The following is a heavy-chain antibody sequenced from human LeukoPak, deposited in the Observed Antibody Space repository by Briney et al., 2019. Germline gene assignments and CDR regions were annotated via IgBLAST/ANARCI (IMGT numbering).Heavy chain of an antibody. CDR1: GFTFSSYA. J-gene: IGHJ6*02. V-gene: IGHV3-23*01. D-gene: IGHD2-15*01. CDR2: ISGSCGST. CDR3: AKGSYCSGGSCYGDYYYYYGMDV. Sequence: GSLRLSCAASGFTFSSYAMSWVRQAPGKGLEWVSAISGSCGSTYYADSVKGRFTISRDNSKNTLYLQMNSLRAEDTAVYYYAKGSYCSGGSCYGDYYYYYGMDVWGQGTTVTVSS.